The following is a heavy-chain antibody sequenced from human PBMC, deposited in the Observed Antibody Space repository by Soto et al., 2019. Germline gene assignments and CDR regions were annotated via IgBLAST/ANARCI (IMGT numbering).Heavy chain of an antibody. CDR1: GYTFTSYW. CDR2: IDPSDSST. V-gene: IGHV5-10-1*01. J-gene: IGHJ4*02. Sequence: GESLKISCKGSGYTFTSYWITWVRQMPGKGLEWMGRIDPSDSSTNYSPSFQGHVTISTDKSISTAHLQWSSLKVSDTAMYYCAATGYTYGYHFDHWGQGTQVTVSS. CDR3: AATGYTYGYHFDH. D-gene: IGHD5-18*01.